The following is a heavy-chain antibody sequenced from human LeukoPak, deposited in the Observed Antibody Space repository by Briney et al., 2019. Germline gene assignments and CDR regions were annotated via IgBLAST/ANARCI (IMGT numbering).Heavy chain of an antibody. CDR2: IKSKTDGGTT. Sequence: GGSLRLSCAASGFTVSSKYMSWVRQAPGKGLEWVGRIKSKTDGGTTDYAAPVKGRFTISRDDSKNTLYLQMNSLKTEDRAVYYCTTVSAAGQLDYWGQGTLVPVS. D-gene: IGHD6-13*01. CDR3: TTVSAAGQLDY. V-gene: IGHV3-15*01. J-gene: IGHJ4*02. CDR1: GFTVSSKY.